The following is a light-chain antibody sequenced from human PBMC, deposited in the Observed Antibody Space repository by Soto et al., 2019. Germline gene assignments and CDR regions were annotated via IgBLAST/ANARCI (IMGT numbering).Light chain of an antibody. V-gene: IGLV3-1*01. Sequence: SYELTQPPSVSVSPGQTATITCSGDKLGDKYACWYQQRPGQSPVLVIYQDNKRPSGIPERFSGSNSGNTATLTISGTQAMDEADYYGQAWNSSTASYVFGTGTKLTVL. CDR1: KLGDKY. CDR3: QAWNSSTASYV. CDR2: QDN. J-gene: IGLJ1*01.